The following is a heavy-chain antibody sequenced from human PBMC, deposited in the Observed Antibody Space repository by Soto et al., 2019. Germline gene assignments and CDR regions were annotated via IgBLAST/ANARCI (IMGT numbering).Heavy chain of an antibody. CDR2: IYYSGSI. D-gene: IGHD3-10*01. J-gene: IGHJ4*02. CDR3: ARLRILRWFGELSYYFDY. Sequence: SETLSLTCTVSGGSISSSSYYWGWIRQPPGKGLEWIGSIYYSGSIYYNPSLKSRVTISVDPSKNQFSLKLSSVTAADTAVYYCARLRILRWFGELSYYFDYWGQGTLVTVSS. CDR1: GGSISSSSYY. V-gene: IGHV4-39*01.